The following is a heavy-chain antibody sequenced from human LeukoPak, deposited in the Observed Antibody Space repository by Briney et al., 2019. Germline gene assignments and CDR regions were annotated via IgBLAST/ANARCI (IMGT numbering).Heavy chain of an antibody. J-gene: IGHJ3*01. CDR3: AREWSAFDF. CDR2: FSGSGGHI. CDR1: GFSFSDYY. Sequence: PGGSLRLSCVASGFSFSDYYMHWLRQAPGKGLEWVSFFSGSGGHIYYAESVKGRFTISRDNAKNSLYLQMDSLRVDDTAMYYCAREWSAFDFWGQGTMVTVSS. V-gene: IGHV3-11*01. D-gene: IGHD3-3*01.